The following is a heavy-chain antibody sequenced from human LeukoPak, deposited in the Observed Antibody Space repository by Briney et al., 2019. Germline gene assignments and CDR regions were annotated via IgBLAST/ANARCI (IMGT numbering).Heavy chain of an antibody. CDR3: AKDRGIAVAGRGEYFQH. CDR1: GFTVSSNY. V-gene: IGHV3-53*05. Sequence: GGSLRLSCAASGFTVSSNYMSWVRQAPGKGLEWVSVIYSGGSTYYADSVKGRFTISRDNSKNTLYLQMNSLRAEDTAVYYCAKDRGIAVAGRGEYFQHWGQGTLVTVSS. D-gene: IGHD6-19*01. CDR2: IYSGGST. J-gene: IGHJ1*01.